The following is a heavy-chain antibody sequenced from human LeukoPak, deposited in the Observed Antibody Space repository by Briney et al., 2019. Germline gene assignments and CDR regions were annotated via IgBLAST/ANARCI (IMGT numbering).Heavy chain of an antibody. CDR1: GFTFSSYA. J-gene: IGHJ4*02. V-gene: IGHV3-23*01. CDR3: AKEWGNYDSSGFPYYFDS. Sequence: GGSLRLSCAASGFTFSSYAMRWVRQAPGKGLEWVSGIDSSGDNTYYAGSEKGRFIIFRDNSKNTLYLQMNSLRVEDSAVYYCAKEWGNYDSSGFPYYFDSWGQGTLVTVSS. CDR2: IDSSGDNT. D-gene: IGHD3-22*01.